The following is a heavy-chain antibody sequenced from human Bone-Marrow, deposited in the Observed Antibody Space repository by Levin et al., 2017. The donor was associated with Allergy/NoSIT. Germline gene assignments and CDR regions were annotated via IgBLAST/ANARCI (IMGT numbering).Heavy chain of an antibody. V-gene: IGHV4-39*01. CDR1: GASVTSSNYY. D-gene: IGHD3-22*01. CDR2: VYYNGRT. Sequence: SETLSLTCTVSGASVTSSNYYWDWIRQPPGKGLEWIGRVYYNGRTYYKPSLKSRVIISIDTSKNQFSLKVHSLTAADSAIYYCARRYFNYYDSTGYFSPGGQGALVTVSS. CDR3: ARRYFNYYDSTGYFSP. J-gene: IGHJ5*02.